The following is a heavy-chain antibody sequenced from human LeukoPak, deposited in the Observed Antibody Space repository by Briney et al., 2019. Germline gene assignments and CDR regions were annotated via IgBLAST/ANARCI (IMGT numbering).Heavy chain of an antibody. CDR2: ISYDGSNK. Sequence: GGSLRLSCAASGFTFSSYGMHWVRQAPGKGLEWVAVISYDGSNKYYADSVKGRFTISRDNSKNTLYLQMNSLRAEDTAVYDCAKDLIVWHSFEYWGQGTLVTVSS. V-gene: IGHV3-30*18. CDR1: GFTFSSYG. D-gene: IGHD2-15*01. CDR3: AKDLIVWHSFEY. J-gene: IGHJ4*02.